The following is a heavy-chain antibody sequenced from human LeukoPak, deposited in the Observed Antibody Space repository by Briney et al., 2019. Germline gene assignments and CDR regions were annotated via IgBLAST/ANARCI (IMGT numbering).Heavy chain of an antibody. CDR2: SYSCNNT. D-gene: IGHD5-18*01. Sequence: PGGSLRLCCAASRFTVSSNYMSWVRQAPGKGLEWVSVSYSCNNTCYADSVKRRFTISRDNTKNTLHLQMNSLRAEDTAVYYCAGGGYTYGLYWGQGDLVTVSS. CDR1: RFTVSSNY. J-gene: IGHJ4*02. V-gene: IGHV3-66*01. CDR3: AGGGYTYGLY.